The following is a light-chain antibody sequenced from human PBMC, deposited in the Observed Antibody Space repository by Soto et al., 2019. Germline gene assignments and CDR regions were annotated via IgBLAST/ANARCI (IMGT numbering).Light chain of an antibody. CDR1: SSSIGSNT. Sequence: QCVRKRAASGSGAAVEGGSISCSGSSSSIGSNTVNWYQQIPGTAPKLLLYSNNQRPSGVPDRFSGSKSGTSASLAISGLQSDDEADYYCAAWDDSLNGDVFGIGTKVTVL. CDR2: SNN. J-gene: IGLJ1*01. CDR3: AAWDDSLNGDV. V-gene: IGLV1-44*01.